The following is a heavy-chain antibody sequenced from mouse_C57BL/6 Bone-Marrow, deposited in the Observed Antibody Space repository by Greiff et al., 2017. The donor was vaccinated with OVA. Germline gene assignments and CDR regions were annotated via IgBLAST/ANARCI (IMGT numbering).Heavy chain of an antibody. CDR2: IDPSDSYT. V-gene: IGHV1-50*01. CDR1: GYTFTSYW. J-gene: IGHJ3*01. CDR3: ASAVFAY. Sequence: QVQLQQSGAELVKPGDSVKLSCKASGYTFTSYWMQWVKQRPGQGLEWIGEIDPSDSYTNYNQKLKGKATLTVDTSSSTAYLQLNGLTAEDSAIYYCASAVFAYWGQGTLVTVSA.